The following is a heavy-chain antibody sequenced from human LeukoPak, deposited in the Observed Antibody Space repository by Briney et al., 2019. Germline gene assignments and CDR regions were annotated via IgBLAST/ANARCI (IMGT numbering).Heavy chain of an antibody. V-gene: IGHV4-34*01. CDR1: GGSFSGYY. Sequence: SETLSLTCAVYGGSFSGYYWSWIRQPPGKGLEWIGEINHSGSTNYNPSLKSRVTISVDTSKNQFSLKLSSVTAADTAVYYCERAPRMVREDYWGQGTLVTVSS. CDR2: INHSGST. CDR3: ERAPRMVREDY. J-gene: IGHJ4*02. D-gene: IGHD3-10*01.